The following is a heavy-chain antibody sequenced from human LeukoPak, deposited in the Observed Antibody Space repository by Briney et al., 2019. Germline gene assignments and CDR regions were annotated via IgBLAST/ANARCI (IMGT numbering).Heavy chain of an antibody. CDR1: GGSISSYY. V-gene: IGHV4-4*08. CDR3: ARASYSYDINGWVPFNY. J-gene: IGHJ4*02. D-gene: IGHD3-22*01. Sequence: SETLSLTCTVSGGSISSYYWSWIRQPPGKGLEWIGRIYTSGSTNYNPSLKSRVTISGDTSKNQFSLRLSSVTAADTAVYYCARASYSYDINGWVPFNYWGQGTLVTVSS. CDR2: IYTSGST.